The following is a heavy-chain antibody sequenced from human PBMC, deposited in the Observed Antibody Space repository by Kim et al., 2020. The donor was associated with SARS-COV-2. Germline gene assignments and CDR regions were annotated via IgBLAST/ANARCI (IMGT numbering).Heavy chain of an antibody. CDR2: IYNGGSST. J-gene: IGHJ4*02. CDR3: ARTLRGFSYGKFDY. D-gene: IGHD5-18*01. Sequence: GGSLRLSCAASGFSFNDYAMSWVRQAPGKGLEWVSAIYNGGSSTAYADSVKGRFTISRDISKNTLYLQMNSLRADDTALYSCARTLRGFSYGKFDYWGQG. CDR1: GFSFNDYA. V-gene: IGHV3-23*03.